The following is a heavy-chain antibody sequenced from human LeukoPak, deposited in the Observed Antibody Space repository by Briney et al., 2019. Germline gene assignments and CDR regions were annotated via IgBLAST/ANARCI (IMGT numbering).Heavy chain of an antibody. D-gene: IGHD1-1*01. V-gene: IGHV3-21*01. CDR1: GFSFSTYS. CDR2: ISSSSAYI. J-gene: IGHJ6*03. CDR3: ARDWNYYYMDV. Sequence: GGSLRLSWAASGFSFSTYSMNWVRQAPGKGLEWVSSISSSSAYIYYADSVKGRFIISRDNAENSLYLQLNSLRAEDTAVYYCARDWNYYYMDVWGKGTTVTVSS.